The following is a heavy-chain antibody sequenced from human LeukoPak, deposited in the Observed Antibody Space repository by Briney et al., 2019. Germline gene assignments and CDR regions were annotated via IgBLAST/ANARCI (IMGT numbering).Heavy chain of an antibody. J-gene: IGHJ4*02. D-gene: IGHD2-2*01. Sequence: PSETLSLTCTVSGGSISSGGYYWSWIRQHPGKGLEWIGYIYYSGSTYYNPSLKSRVTISVDTSKNQFSLKLSSVTAADTAVYYCASEYQLLSRQGYYFDYWGQGTLVTVSS. CDR3: ASEYQLLSRQGYYFDY. V-gene: IGHV4-31*03. CDR1: GGSISSGGYY. CDR2: IYYSGST.